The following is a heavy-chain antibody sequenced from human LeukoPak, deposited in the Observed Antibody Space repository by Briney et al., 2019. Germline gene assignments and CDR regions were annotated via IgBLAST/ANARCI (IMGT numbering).Heavy chain of an antibody. D-gene: IGHD5-18*01. Sequence: GGSLRLSCVGSGFTFSRYWLNWVRQAPGKGLEWVAVVSFDGRSEYYADSVKGRFTISRDNSKNTLFLQMDSLRAEDTADYYCAKDRGYGDYYYGMDVWGQGTTVTVSS. V-gene: IGHV3-30*18. CDR3: AKDRGYGDYYYGMDV. J-gene: IGHJ6*02. CDR2: VSFDGRSE. CDR1: GFTFSRYW.